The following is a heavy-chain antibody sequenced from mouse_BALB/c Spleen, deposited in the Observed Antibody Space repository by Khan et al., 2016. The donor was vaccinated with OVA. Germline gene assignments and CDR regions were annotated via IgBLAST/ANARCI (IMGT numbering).Heavy chain of an antibody. D-gene: IGHD2-14*01. V-gene: IGHV9-4*02. J-gene: IGHJ4*01. CDR2: INTHSGVP. CDR3: ERGGAAYYRNDGGAMDY. Sequence: QIQLVRSGPELKKPGETVRISCKASGYTFTNAGMQWVQKMPGKGLKWIGWINTHSGVPKYAEDFKGRFAFSLETSASTVYLQITNLKNEDTATYFCERGGAAYYRNDGGAMDYWGQGTSVTVSS. CDR1: GYTFTNAG.